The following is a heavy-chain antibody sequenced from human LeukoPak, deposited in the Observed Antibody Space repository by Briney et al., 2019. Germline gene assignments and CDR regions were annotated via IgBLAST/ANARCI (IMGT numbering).Heavy chain of an antibody. CDR3: TRDSGSSPGD. V-gene: IGHV4-4*02. J-gene: IGHJ4*02. D-gene: IGHD6-13*01. Sequence: PSGTLSLTCAVSGVLISDGEWWSWVRQPPGKGLEWMGEIFHSGLTTYNPSLESRVTISVDTSKNQFSLTVSSLTAADTAVYYCTRDSGSSPGDWGQGILVTVSS. CDR1: GVLISDGEW. CDR2: IFHSGLT.